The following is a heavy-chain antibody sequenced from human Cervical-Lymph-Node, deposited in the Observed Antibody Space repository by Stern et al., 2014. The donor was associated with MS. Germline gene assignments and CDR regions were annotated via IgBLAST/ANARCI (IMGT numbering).Heavy chain of an antibody. CDR3: AREGTVTNAFDY. J-gene: IGHJ4*02. CDR1: GYTFTSYD. V-gene: IGHV1-8*01. CDR2: MNPNSGNT. Sequence: VQLVESGAEVKQPGASVKVSCKASGYTFTSYDINWVRQATGQGLEWMGWMNPNSGNTGYAQKFQGRVTMTRNTSISTAYMELSSLRSEDTAVYYCAREGTVTNAFDYWGQGTLVTVSS. D-gene: IGHD4-11*01.